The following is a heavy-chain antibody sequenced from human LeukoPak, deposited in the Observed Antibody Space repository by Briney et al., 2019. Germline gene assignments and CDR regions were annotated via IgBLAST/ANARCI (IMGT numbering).Heavy chain of an antibody. J-gene: IGHJ3*02. CDR3: ATPSTGYCSGGSCYSGAFDI. CDR2: FDLEDGET. D-gene: IGHD2-15*01. V-gene: IGHV1-24*01. Sequence: GASVKVSCKVSGYTLTELSMHWVRQAPGKGLEWKGGFDLEDGETIYAQKFQGRVTMTEDTSTDTAYMELSSLRSEDTAVYYCATPSTGYCSGGSCYSGAFDIWGQGTMVTVSS. CDR1: GYTLTELS.